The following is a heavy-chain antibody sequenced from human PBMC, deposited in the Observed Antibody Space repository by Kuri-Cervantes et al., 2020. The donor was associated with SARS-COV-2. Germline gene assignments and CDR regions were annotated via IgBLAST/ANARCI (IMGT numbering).Heavy chain of an antibody. CDR2: IYAGGGT. Sequence: GGSLRLSCAASGFIVSSSYMSWVRQAPGKGLEWVSIIYAGGGTYYADSVKGQFTISRDISKNTVFLQMNRLRPGDTAVYYCARSCTYARCSEYFQHWGQGTLVTVSS. CDR1: GFIVSSSY. CDR3: ARSCTYARCSEYFQH. D-gene: IGHD2-8*01. J-gene: IGHJ1*01. V-gene: IGHV3-66*02.